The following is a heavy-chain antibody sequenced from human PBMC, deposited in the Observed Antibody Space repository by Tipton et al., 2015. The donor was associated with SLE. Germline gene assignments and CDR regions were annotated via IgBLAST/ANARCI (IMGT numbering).Heavy chain of an antibody. CDR1: GGTFSSYA. Sequence: QSGAEVKKPGSSVKVSCKASGGTFSSYAISWVRQTPGQGLEWMGGIIPIFGTANYAQKFQGRVTITTDESTSTAYMELSSLRSEDTAVYYCARGGLAVGWFDPWGQGTLVPVSS. D-gene: IGHD6-19*01. CDR3: ARGGLAVGWFDP. J-gene: IGHJ5*02. V-gene: IGHV1-69*05. CDR2: IIPIFGTA.